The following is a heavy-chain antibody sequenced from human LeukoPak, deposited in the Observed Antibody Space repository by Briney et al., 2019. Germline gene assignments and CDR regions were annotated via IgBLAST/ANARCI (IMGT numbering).Heavy chain of an antibody. Sequence: SETLSLTCTVSGGSISSGDYYWSWIRQPPGKGLEWIGYIYYSGSTYYNPSLKSRVTISVDTSKNQFSLKLSSVTAADTAVYYCARGRRGTVYYFDYWGQGTLVTVSS. CDR2: IYYSGST. CDR1: GGSISSGDYY. J-gene: IGHJ4*02. D-gene: IGHD1-14*01. CDR3: ARGRRGTVYYFDY. V-gene: IGHV4-30-4*01.